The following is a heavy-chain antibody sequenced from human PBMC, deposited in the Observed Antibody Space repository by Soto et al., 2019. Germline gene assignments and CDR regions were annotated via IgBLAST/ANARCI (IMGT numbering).Heavy chain of an antibody. Sequence: QVQLVQSGAEVKKPGSSVKVSCKASGGTFSSYAISWVRQAPGQGLEWMGGIIPIFGTANYAQKFQGRVTITADESTITAETELSSLRSEDTAVYYCARCGVTMVRGVIGTNWVDTWGQGTLVTVSS. CDR2: IIPIFGTA. CDR3: ARCGVTMVRGVIGTNWVDT. D-gene: IGHD3-10*01. CDR1: GGTFSSYA. J-gene: IGHJ5*02. V-gene: IGHV1-69*01.